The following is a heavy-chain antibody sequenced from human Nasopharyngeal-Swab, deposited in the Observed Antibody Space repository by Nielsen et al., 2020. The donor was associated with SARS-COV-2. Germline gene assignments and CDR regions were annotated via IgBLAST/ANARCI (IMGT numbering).Heavy chain of an antibody. D-gene: IGHD6-19*01. V-gene: IGHV4-39*01. J-gene: IGHJ5*01. CDR3: AADSTQRLVLKRTSFDS. CDR2: IYYRGST. Sequence: WIRQPPGKGLEWIGSIYYRGSTYFNPSLESRVTISVDTSKNQFSLKLSSVTAADTAVYYCAADSTQRLVLKRTSFDSWGQGTLVTVSS.